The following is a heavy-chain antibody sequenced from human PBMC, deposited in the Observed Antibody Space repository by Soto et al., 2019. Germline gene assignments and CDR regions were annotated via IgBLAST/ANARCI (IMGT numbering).Heavy chain of an antibody. CDR1: GGSISNYF. V-gene: IGHV4-4*07. J-gene: IGHJ4*02. Sequence: KTSETLSLTCTVSGGSISNYFCNWIRQPAGKGLEWIGRIDNSGSTNHNPSLKSRITMSADTSRNQFSLKLNSVTAADTAVYYCARGGQDFWSGPFDYWGQGALVTVSS. CDR2: IDNSGST. D-gene: IGHD3-3*01. CDR3: ARGGQDFWSGPFDY.